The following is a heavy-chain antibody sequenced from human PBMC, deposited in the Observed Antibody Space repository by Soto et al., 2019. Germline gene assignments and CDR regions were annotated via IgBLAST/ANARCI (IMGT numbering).Heavy chain of an antibody. D-gene: IGHD1-20*01. CDR2: INAGNGNT. V-gene: IGHV1-3*01. Sequence: ASVKVSCKASGYTFTSYGMHWVRQAPVQRLEWMGWINAGNGNTKYSQKFQGRVTITRDTSASTAYMELSSLRSEDTAVYYCARGITLPTPLDYWGQGTLVTVSS. CDR3: ARGITLPTPLDY. J-gene: IGHJ4*02. CDR1: GYTFTSYG.